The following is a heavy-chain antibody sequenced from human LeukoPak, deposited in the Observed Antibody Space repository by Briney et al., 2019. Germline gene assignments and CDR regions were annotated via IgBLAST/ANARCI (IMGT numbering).Heavy chain of an antibody. Sequence: SGPTLVKPTETLTLVCTFSGFSLTSNGVGVGWIRQPPGKALDWLALIYWDGDTRYNQSLRSRLTIAKDTSKNQVVLTVTNMDPVDTGTYFCAHIDITGVTTFDRWGRGTLVTVPS. CDR3: AHIDITGVTTFDR. CDR2: IYWDGDT. J-gene: IGHJ4*02. D-gene: IGHD1-20*01. V-gene: IGHV2-5*02. CDR1: GFSLTSNGVG.